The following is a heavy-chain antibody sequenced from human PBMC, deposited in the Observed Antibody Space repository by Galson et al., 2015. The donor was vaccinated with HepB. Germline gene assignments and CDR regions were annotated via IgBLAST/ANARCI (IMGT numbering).Heavy chain of an antibody. V-gene: IGHV3-23*01. D-gene: IGHD3-16*01. Sequence: SLRLSCAASGFIFRSYAMTWVRQAPGKGLEWVSIISSSGDNTHYADSVRGRFTISRDNSKNTLYLQMNSLGVEDTAIYYCAKSSGFGLLGNYFDNWGQGTLVTVSS. CDR2: ISSSGDNT. CDR3: AKSSGFGLLGNYFDN. CDR1: GFIFRSYA. J-gene: IGHJ4*02.